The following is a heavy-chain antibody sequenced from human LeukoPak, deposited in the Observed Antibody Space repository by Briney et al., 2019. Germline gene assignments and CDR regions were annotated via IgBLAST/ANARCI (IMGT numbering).Heavy chain of an antibody. D-gene: IGHD6-13*01. V-gene: IGHV4-30-2*03. Sequence: PSQTLSLTCTVSGGSISSGGYYWSWIRQPPGKGLEWIGSIYYSGSTYYNPSLKSRVTISVDTSKNQFSLKLSSVTAADTAVYYCAADIAAANFDYWGQGTLVTVSS. J-gene: IGHJ4*02. CDR3: AADIAAANFDY. CDR1: GGSISSGGYY. CDR2: IYYSGST.